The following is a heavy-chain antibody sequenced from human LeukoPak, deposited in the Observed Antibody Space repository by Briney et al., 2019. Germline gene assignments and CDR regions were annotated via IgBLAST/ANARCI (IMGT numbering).Heavy chain of an antibody. D-gene: IGHD3-10*01. J-gene: IGHJ4*02. V-gene: IGHV4-39*01. CDR2: INHSGST. CDR3: ARHRPSMVRGFY. Sequence: SETLSLTCTVSGGSISSSSYYWSWIRQPPGKGLEWIGEINHSGSTNYNPSLKSRVTISVDTSKNQFSLKLSSVTAADTAVYYCARHRPSMVRGFYWGQGTLVTVSS. CDR1: GGSISSSSYY.